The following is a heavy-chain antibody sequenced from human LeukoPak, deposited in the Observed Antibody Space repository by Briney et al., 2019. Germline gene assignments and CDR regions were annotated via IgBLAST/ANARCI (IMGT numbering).Heavy chain of an antibody. CDR2: IYPSDSET. CDR1: GYMFTSYW. Sequence: GESLKISCKDSGYMFTSYWIAWVRQMPGKGLEWMGIIYPSDSETRYSPSFQGHISISVDRFASTAYLQWNSLKASDTGMYYCAIHYDYVWGSYRLDAFDIWGQGTMVTVSS. D-gene: IGHD3-16*02. CDR3: AIHYDYVWGSYRLDAFDI. V-gene: IGHV5-51*01. J-gene: IGHJ3*02.